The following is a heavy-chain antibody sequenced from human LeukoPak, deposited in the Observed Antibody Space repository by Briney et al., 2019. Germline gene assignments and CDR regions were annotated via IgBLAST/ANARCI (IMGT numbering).Heavy chain of an antibody. CDR3: TRYPVGYCYSASCYGYFDY. CDR1: GFTFSNAW. D-gene: IGHD2-2*01. J-gene: IGHJ4*02. CDR2: IKSKSDGGTT. V-gene: IGHV3-15*01. Sequence: PGGSLRLSCAASGFTFSNAWMSWVRQAPGKGLEWVGRIKSKSDGGTTDYAAPLKGTFTISRDDSKNMLYLQMNSLKTEDTAVYYCTRYPVGYCYSASCYGYFDYWGQGTLVTVSS.